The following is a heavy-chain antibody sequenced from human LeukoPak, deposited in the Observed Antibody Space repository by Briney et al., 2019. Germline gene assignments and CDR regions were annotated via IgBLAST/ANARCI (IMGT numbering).Heavy chain of an antibody. V-gene: IGHV1-2*02. Sequence: GSVKVSCKASGYTFTGYYMHWVRQAPGQGLEWMGWINPNSGGTNYAQKFQGRVTMTRDTSISTAYMELSRLRSDDTAAYYCARDEMKSYDFWSGPPLSWGQGTLVTVSS. J-gene: IGHJ4*02. D-gene: IGHD3-3*01. CDR1: GYTFTGYY. CDR3: ARDEMKSYDFWSGPPLS. CDR2: INPNSGGT.